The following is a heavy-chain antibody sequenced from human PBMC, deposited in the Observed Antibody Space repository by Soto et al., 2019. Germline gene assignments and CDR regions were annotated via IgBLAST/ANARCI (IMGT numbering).Heavy chain of an antibody. CDR2: ISGSGGST. CDR1: GFTFSSYA. J-gene: IGHJ6*02. D-gene: IGHD6-13*01. CDR3: AKALRIAAAGTYYYYGMDV. Sequence: GGSLRLSCAASGFTFSSYAMSWVRQAPGKGLEWVSAISGSGGSTYYADPVKGRFTISRDNSKNTLYLHTSSLRAEDTAVYYCAKALRIAAAGTYYYYGMDVCGQGTTVTVSS. V-gene: IGHV3-23*01.